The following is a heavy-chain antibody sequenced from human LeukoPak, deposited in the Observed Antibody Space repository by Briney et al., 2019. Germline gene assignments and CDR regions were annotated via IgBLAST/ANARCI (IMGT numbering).Heavy chain of an antibody. CDR3: ACLGERTRYYFDY. J-gene: IGHJ4*02. D-gene: IGHD2-2*01. V-gene: IGHV3-7*01. CDR1: GFTFSSYW. CDR2: IKQDGSEK. Sequence: GGSLRLSCAASGFTFSSYWMSWVRQAPGKGLEWVANIKQDGSEKYYVDAVKVRFTISRDNAKNSLYLQMNSLRAEDTAVYYCACLGERTRYYFDYWGQGTLVTVSS.